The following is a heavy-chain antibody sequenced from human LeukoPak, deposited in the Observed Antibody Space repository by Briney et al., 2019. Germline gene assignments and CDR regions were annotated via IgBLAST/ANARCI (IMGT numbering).Heavy chain of an antibody. J-gene: IGHJ4*02. CDR1: GRPISSYY. CDR2: IYDSGNT. V-gene: IGHV4-59*01. D-gene: IGHD2-21*01. CDR3: AKGEGDY. Sequence: SETLSLTCTVSGRPISSYYWRWIRHPPGKGLEWIGYIYDSGNTNYNPSLKSRLTISVDTSKNQFSLKLSSVTAADTAVYYCAKGEGDYWGQGTLVTVSS.